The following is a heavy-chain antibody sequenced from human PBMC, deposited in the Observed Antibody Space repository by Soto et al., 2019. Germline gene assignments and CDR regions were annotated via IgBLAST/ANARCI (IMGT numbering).Heavy chain of an antibody. CDR1: GFTFSSSG. CDR3: AKDTFGISFYFDY. J-gene: IGHJ4*02. Sequence: QVQLVESGGGVVQPGTSLRLSCAASGFTFSSSGMHWVRQAPGKGLEWVSFISFPGSDKYYADSVKGRFTISRDNSKNTLYLQMNSLTTEDTAVYYCAKDTFGISFYFDYWGQGTLVTVSS. CDR2: ISFPGSDK. D-gene: IGHD3-16*01. V-gene: IGHV3-30*18.